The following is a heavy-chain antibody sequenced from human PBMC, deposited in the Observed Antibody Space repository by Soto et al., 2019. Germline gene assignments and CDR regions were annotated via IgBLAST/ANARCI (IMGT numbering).Heavy chain of an antibody. CDR3: ARRPGGSQSYYFDF. Sequence: QVQLQESGPGLVKPSGTLSLTCGVSGGSINSPNWWNWVRQPPGKGLEWIGEIFHGGRTNYNPSLKSRVIISADKSKNQVSLRLSTVNAADTAVYYCARRPGGSQSYYFDFWGQGTLVTVSS. D-gene: IGHD1-26*01. V-gene: IGHV4-4*02. CDR2: IFHGGRT. J-gene: IGHJ4*02. CDR1: GGSINSPNW.